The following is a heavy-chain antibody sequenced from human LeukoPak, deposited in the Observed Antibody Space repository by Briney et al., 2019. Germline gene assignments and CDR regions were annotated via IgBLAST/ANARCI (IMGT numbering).Heavy chain of an antibody. CDR2: IYYSGST. J-gene: IGHJ3*02. CDR1: GGSISSYY. V-gene: IGHV4-59*01. D-gene: IGHD3-22*01. CDR3: ARVRGYYYDSSGYNAFDI. Sequence: SETLSLTCTVSGGSISSYYWSWIRQPPGKGLEWIGYIYYSGSTNYNPSLKSRVTISVDTSKNQFSLKLSSVTAADTAVYYCARVRGYYYDSSGYNAFDIWGQGTMVTVSS.